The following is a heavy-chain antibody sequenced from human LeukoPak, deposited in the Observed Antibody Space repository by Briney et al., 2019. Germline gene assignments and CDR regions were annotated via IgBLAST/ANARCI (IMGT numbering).Heavy chain of an antibody. V-gene: IGHV1-2*02. Sequence: ASVKVSCKASGYTFTGYYMHWVRQAPGQGLEWMGWINPNSGGTNYALKFQGRVTMTRDTSISTAYMELSRLRSDDTAVYYCARDYDFWSGYYFDYWGQGTLVTVSS. D-gene: IGHD3-3*01. CDR3: ARDYDFWSGYYFDY. CDR2: INPNSGGT. J-gene: IGHJ4*02. CDR1: GYTFTGYY.